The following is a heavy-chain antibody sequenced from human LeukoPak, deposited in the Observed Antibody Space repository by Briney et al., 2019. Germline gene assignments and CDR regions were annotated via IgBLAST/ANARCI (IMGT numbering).Heavy chain of an antibody. D-gene: IGHD5-18*01. Sequence: GRSLRLSCAASGFSFSSYGMHWVRQAPGKGLEWVAIVSNDGSTKYYADSMKGRFTISRDNSKNTLYLQMDSLRAEDSAVYYCAKDEGNTALFTHYFDYWGQGTLVTVSS. J-gene: IGHJ4*02. CDR2: VSNDGSTK. CDR1: GFSFSSYG. V-gene: IGHV3-30*18. CDR3: AKDEGNTALFTHYFDY.